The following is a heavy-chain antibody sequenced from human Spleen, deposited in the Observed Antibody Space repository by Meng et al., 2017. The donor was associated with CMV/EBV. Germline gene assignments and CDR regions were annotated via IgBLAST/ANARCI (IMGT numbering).Heavy chain of an antibody. V-gene: IGHV3-9*01. J-gene: IGHJ4*02. Sequence: SLKISCAASGFTFDDYAMHWVRQAPGKGLEWVSGISWNSGSIGYADSVKGRFTISRDNAKNSLYLQMNSLRAEDTALYYCAKDMGYCTSTSCYTGDYWGQGTLVTVSS. CDR3: AKDMGYCTSTSCYTGDY. D-gene: IGHD2-2*02. CDR1: GFTFDDYA. CDR2: ISWNSGSI.